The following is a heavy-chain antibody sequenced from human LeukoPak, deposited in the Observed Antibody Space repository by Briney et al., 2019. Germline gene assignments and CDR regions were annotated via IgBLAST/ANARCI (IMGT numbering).Heavy chain of an antibody. J-gene: IGHJ4*02. D-gene: IGHD3-16*02. CDR2: INHSGST. V-gene: IGHV4-34*01. CDR1: GGSFSGYY. Sequence: PSETLSLTCAVYGGSFSGYYWSWIRQPPGKGLEWIGEINHSGSTNYNPSLKSPVTISVDTSKNQFSLKLSSVTAADTAVYYCARAPREDYVWGSYPPYYFDYWGQGTLVTVSS. CDR3: ARAPREDYVWGSYPPYYFDY.